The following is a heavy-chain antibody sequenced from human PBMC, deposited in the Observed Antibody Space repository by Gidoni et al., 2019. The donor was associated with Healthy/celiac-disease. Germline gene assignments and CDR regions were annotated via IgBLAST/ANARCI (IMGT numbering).Heavy chain of an antibody. CDR1: GFTFSSYG. CDR3: AKADQVGAIDY. CDR2: ISYDGSNK. Sequence: QVQLVESGGGVVQPGRSLRLSCAASGFTFSSYGMHWVRQAPGKGLEWVAVISYDGSNKYYADSVKGRFTISRDNSKNTLYLQMNSLRAEDTAVYYCAKADQVGAIDYWGQGTLVTVSS. V-gene: IGHV3-30*18. D-gene: IGHD1-26*01. J-gene: IGHJ4*02.